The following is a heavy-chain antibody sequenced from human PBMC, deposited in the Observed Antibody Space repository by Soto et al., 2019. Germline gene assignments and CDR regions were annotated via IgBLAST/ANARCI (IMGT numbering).Heavy chain of an antibody. CDR3: AYRQRWLQIWVPMDV. CDR2: IIPIFGTA. J-gene: IGHJ6*02. Sequence: SVKVSCKASGGTFSSYAISWVRQAPGQGLEWMGGIIPIFGTANYAQKFQGRVTITADKSTSTAYMELSSLRSEDTAVYYCAYRQRWLQIWVPMDVWGQGTTVTVSS. V-gene: IGHV1-69*06. CDR1: GGTFSSYA. D-gene: IGHD5-12*01.